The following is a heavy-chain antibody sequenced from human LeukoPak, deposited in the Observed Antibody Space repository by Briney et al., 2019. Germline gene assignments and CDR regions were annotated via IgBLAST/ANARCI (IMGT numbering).Heavy chain of an antibody. D-gene: IGHD6-19*01. J-gene: IGHJ4*02. CDR2: ISSSGSTI. Sequence: PGGSLRLSCAASGFTFSSYDMNWVRQAPGKGLEWVSYISSSGSTIYYADSVKGRFTISRDNAKNSLYLQMNSLRAEDTAVYYCARVGQWLAYDYWGQGTLVTVSS. CDR1: GFTFSSYD. CDR3: ARVGQWLAYDY. V-gene: IGHV3-48*03.